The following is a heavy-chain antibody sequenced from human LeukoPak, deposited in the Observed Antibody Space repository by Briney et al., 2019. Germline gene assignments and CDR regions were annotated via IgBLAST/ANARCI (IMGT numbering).Heavy chain of an antibody. D-gene: IGHD6-19*01. Sequence: GGSLRLSCAASGFTFSSYAMSWVRQAPGKGLEWVSSITVSAGSTYYADSVKGRFTISRDNSKNALYLQTNTLRAEDTAVYYCAKETPNYSSVDYRGQGTLVTASS. CDR2: ITVSAGST. J-gene: IGHJ4*02. V-gene: IGHV3-23*01. CDR1: GFTFSSYA. CDR3: AKETPNYSSVDY.